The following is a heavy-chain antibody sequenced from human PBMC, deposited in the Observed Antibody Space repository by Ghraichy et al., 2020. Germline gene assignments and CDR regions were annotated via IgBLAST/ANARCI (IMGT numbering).Heavy chain of an antibody. CDR2: IYYSGST. V-gene: IGHV4-30-4*01. D-gene: IGHD2-8*01. Sequence: SETLSLTCTVSGGSISSGDYYWSWIRQPPGKGLEWIGYIYYSGSTYYNPSLKSRVTISVDTSKNQFSLKLSSVTAADTAVYYCARAKVLMVPGFDYWGQGTLVTVSS. CDR3: ARAKVLMVPGFDY. CDR1: GGSISSGDYY. J-gene: IGHJ4*02.